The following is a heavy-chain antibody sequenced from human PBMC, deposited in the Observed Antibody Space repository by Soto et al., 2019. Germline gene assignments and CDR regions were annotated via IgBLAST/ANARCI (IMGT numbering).Heavy chain of an antibody. J-gene: IGHJ6*02. CDR1: GFTFSSYA. D-gene: IGHD4-17*01. V-gene: IGHV3-30-3*01. CDR3: ARNNYGGNYYYYGMDV. Sequence: QVQLVESGGGVVQPGRSLRLSCAASGFTFSSYAMHWVRQAPGKGLEWVAVISYDGSNKYYADSVKGRFTISRDNPKNTLYLQMNSLRAEDTAVYYCARNNYGGNYYYYGMDVWGQGTTVTVSS. CDR2: ISYDGSNK.